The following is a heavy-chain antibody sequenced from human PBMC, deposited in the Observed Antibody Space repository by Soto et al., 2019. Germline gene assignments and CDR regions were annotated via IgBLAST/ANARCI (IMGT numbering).Heavy chain of an antibody. D-gene: IGHD3-10*01. CDR2: ISYDGSNK. V-gene: IGHV3-30-3*01. CDR3: ARVGYYYGSGSSDY. CDR1: GFTFSSYA. J-gene: IGHJ4*02. Sequence: GGSLRLSCAASGFTFSSYAMHWVRQAPGKGLEWVAVISYDGSNKYYADSVRGRFTISRDNSKNTLYLQMNSLRAEDTAVYYCARVGYYYGSGSSDYWGQGTLVTVSS.